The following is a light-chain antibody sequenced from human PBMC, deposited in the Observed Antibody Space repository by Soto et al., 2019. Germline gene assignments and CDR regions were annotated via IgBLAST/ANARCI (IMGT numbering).Light chain of an antibody. CDR1: QSVSSN. Sequence: EIVMTQSPATLSVSPGERATLSCRASQSVSSNLAWYQQKPGQAPRLLISGASTRATGIPARFSGSGSETEFTLTISSLQSEDLAFYYCQQYNNWWTFGQGTKVEIK. CDR2: GAS. V-gene: IGKV3-15*01. CDR3: QQYNNWWT. J-gene: IGKJ1*01.